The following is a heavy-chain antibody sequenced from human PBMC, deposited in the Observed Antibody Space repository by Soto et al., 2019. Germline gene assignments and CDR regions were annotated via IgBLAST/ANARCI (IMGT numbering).Heavy chain of an antibody. V-gene: IGHV1-18*01. CDR3: GRGSWGELLFDY. Sequence: QVLLVQSGAEVKKPGASVKVSCKASGYTFSSYGISWVRQAPGQGLEWMGWIRPYNGNTNYAQKLQGRVTMTTDTSTSTAYMELRSLRSDDTAVYYCGRGSWGELLFDYWGQGTRVTVSS. CDR1: GYTFSSYG. J-gene: IGHJ4*02. D-gene: IGHD1-26*01. CDR2: IRPYNGNT.